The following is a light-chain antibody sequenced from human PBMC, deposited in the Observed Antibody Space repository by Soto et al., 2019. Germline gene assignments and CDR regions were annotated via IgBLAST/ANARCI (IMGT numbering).Light chain of an antibody. Sequence: DIQMTQSPSSLSASVGDRVTITCRASQRPDNYINWYQQKPGKAPELLIFARSTLRSGVPSRFSGGGSGTDFTLTIGGLQPEDFATYYCQQTCSPPLTFGGGTKVDIK. V-gene: IGKV1-39*01. CDR2: ARS. J-gene: IGKJ4*01. CDR1: QRPDNY. CDR3: QQTCSPPLT.